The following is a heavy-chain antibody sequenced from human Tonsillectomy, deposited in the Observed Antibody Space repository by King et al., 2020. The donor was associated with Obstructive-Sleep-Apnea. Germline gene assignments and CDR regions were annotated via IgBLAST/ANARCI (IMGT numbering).Heavy chain of an antibody. V-gene: IGHV1-2*02. Sequence: QLVQSGAEVKKPGASVKVSCKASGYTFTGYYVHWGRQAPGQGLEWMGWINANHGDTNYAQKFQGRVTVTRDTSINTAHMELSSLRSDDTAVYYCARDGVGPPTRNAFHIWGQGTMVIVSS. J-gene: IGHJ3*02. CDR3: ARDGVGPPTRNAFHI. CDR2: INANHGDT. CDR1: GYTFTGYY. D-gene: IGHD3-3*01.